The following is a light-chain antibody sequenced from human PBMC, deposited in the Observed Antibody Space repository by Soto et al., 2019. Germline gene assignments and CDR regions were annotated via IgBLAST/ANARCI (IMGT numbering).Light chain of an antibody. Sequence: DIQMTQSPSSLSASVGDRVTITCRAGQSINRFLNWYQQKPGKAPKLLXYAAASLQSGVPSRFSGSGSGTDLTLTISSLQPEDFANYYCQQSYSPPPVTFGQGTRLEIK. J-gene: IGKJ5*01. CDR1: QSINRF. CDR2: AAA. CDR3: QQSYSPPPVT. V-gene: IGKV1-39*01.